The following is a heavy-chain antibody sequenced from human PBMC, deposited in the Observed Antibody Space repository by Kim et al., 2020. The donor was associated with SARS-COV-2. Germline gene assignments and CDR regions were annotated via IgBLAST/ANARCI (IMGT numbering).Heavy chain of an antibody. CDR1: GFTFSSYS. V-gene: IGHV3-7*03. Sequence: GGSLRLSCAASGFTFSSYSMSWVRQAPGRGLEWVSDINRDGSKKYYEDSVKGRFTVSRDNSKTSLLLHMNSLTVDDTAAYYCAKGGGADSSGGGMDDW. J-gene: IGHJ6*03. CDR3: AKGGGADSSGGGMDD. D-gene: IGHD2-15*01. CDR2: INRDGSKK.